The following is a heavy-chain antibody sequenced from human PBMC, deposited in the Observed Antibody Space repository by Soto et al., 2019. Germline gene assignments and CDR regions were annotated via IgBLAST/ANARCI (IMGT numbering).Heavy chain of an antibody. CDR2: ISPYNGNT. V-gene: IGHV1-18*01. Sequence: ASVKVSCKASGYIFITYGISWVRQAPGQGLEWMGRISPYNGNTNYAQNLQGRVTMTTDTSTSTAYMDLNSLRSDDTAVYYCARVRVIRGVIPSHFGLWGQGTLVTVSS. CDR1: GYIFITYG. J-gene: IGHJ4*02. D-gene: IGHD3-10*01. CDR3: ARVRVIRGVIPSHFGL.